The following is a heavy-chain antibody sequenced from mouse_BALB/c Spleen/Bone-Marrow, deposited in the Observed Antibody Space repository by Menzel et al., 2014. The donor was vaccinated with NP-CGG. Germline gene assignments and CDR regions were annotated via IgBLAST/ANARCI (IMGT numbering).Heavy chain of an antibody. V-gene: IGHV1-5*01. J-gene: IGHJ1*01. CDR3: TRYFYGGRDWCFDV. CDR2: VYPGNNDT. Sequence: VQLQQSGTVLARPGASVKMSCKASGYTFTSFWMHWVKQRPGQGLEWIGAVYPGNNDTNYNQNFKGKAKLTAVTSTSTAYMEFSSLTNEDSAVYYCTRYFYGGRDWCFDVWGAGTTVTVSS. D-gene: IGHD1-1*01. CDR1: GYTFTSFW.